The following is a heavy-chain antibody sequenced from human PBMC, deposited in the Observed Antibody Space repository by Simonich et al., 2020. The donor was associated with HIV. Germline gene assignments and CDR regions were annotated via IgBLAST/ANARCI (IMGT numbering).Heavy chain of an antibody. Sequence: EVQLVESGGGLVKPGGSLRLSCAASGFTFSSYSMNWVRQAQGKGLEWVSSIISSSSYIYYADSVKGRFTISRDNAKNSLYLQMNSLRAEDTAVYYCARDGRKGSSTSCSDYWGQGTLSPSPQ. CDR1: GFTFSSYS. CDR2: IISSSSYI. J-gene: IGHJ4*02. D-gene: IGHD2-2*01. V-gene: IGHV3-21*01. CDR3: ARDGRKGSSTSCSDY.